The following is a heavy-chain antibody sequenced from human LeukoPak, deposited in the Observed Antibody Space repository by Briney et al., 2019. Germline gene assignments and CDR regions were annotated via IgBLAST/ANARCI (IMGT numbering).Heavy chain of an antibody. CDR2: IYTSGST. D-gene: IGHD5-24*01. V-gene: IGHV4-4*07. CDR3: ATGDGYNSFDY. Sequence: PSETLSLTCTVAGGSFSSYYWSWIRQHAGKGLEWIGRIYTSGSTNYNSSLKSRVTMSVDTSKNQVSLKLSSVTAADTAVYYCATGDGYNSFDYWGQGTLVTVSS. CDR1: GGSFSSYY. J-gene: IGHJ4*02.